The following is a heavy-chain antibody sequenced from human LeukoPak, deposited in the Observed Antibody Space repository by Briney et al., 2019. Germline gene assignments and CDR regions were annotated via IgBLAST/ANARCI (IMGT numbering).Heavy chain of an antibody. Sequence: GGSLRLSCAASGSTFSSYSMNWVRQAPGKGLEWVSYITSSSSTIYYADSVKGRFTISRDNAKNSLYLQMNSLRDEDTAVYYCARDHHYSSSWYLGGGPDYWGQGTLVTVSS. CDR3: ARDHHYSSSWYLGGGPDY. D-gene: IGHD6-13*01. CDR2: ITSSSSTI. J-gene: IGHJ4*02. V-gene: IGHV3-48*02. CDR1: GSTFSSYS.